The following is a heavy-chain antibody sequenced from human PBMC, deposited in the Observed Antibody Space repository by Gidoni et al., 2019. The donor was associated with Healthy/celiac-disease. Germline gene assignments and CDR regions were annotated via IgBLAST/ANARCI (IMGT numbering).Heavy chain of an antibody. V-gene: IGHV5-51*01. CDR3: ARPIREYSGYDTQVNKARLARSYYYGMDV. D-gene: IGHD5-12*01. J-gene: IGHJ6*02. CDR2: IYPGDSDT. CDR1: GYSFTSYW. Sequence: EVQLVQSGAEVKKPGESLKISCKGSGYSFTSYWLGWVRPMPGKGLEWMGIIYPGDSDTRYSPSFQGQVTISADKSISTAYLQWSSLKASDTAMYYCARPIREYSGYDTQVNKARLARSYYYGMDVWGQGTTVTVSS.